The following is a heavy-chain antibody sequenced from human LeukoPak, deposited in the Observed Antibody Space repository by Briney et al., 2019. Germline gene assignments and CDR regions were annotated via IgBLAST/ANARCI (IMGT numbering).Heavy chain of an antibody. J-gene: IGHJ4*02. CDR1: GYTFTSYY. Sequence: ALVKVSCKASGYTFTSYYIHWVRQAPGQGLEWMGIINPNGAGTTYAQKFQGRVTMTRDTSTSTVYMELSSLRSEDTAVYYCARDCMVGATRLYYFDYWGQGTLVTVSS. D-gene: IGHD1-26*01. CDR3: ARDCMVGATRLYYFDY. CDR2: INPNGAGT. V-gene: IGHV1-46*01.